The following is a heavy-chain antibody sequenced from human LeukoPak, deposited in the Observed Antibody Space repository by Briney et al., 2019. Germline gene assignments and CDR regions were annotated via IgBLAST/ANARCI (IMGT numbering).Heavy chain of an antibody. J-gene: IGHJ4*02. CDR1: GFTFDDYG. CDR2: ISWNSGSI. V-gene: IGHV3-20*04. Sequence: GGSLRLSCAASGFTFDDYGMSWVRQAPGKGLEWVSGISWNSGSIGYADSVKGRFTISRDNAKNSLYLQMNSLKTEDTAVYYCARDFSYGSGSYGYWGQGTLVTVSS. CDR3: ARDFSYGSGSYGY. D-gene: IGHD3-10*01.